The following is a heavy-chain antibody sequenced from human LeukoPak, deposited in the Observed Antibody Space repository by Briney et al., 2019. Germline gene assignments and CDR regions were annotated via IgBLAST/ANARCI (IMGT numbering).Heavy chain of an antibody. J-gene: IGHJ4*02. CDR3: ARRSQIGSSWSTLDY. D-gene: IGHD6-13*01. CDR1: GGSISSHY. Sequence: SETLSLTCTVSGGSISSHYWSWIRQPPGKGLEWIGYIYYIGSTNYNPSLKSRVTISVDTSKNQFSLKLSSVTAADTAVYYCARRSQIGSSWSTLDYWGQGTLVTVSS. V-gene: IGHV4-59*11. CDR2: IYYIGST.